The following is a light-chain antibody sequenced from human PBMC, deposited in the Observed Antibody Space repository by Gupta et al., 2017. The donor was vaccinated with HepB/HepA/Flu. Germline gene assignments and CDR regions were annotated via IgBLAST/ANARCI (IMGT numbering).Light chain of an antibody. CDR1: SSDVGVYNY. CDR2: DVN. CDR3: CSYAGSNTYV. J-gene: IGLJ1*01. V-gene: IGLV2-11*01. Sequence: QSPLTQPRPVSGSPGHSVAVSCTGSSSDVGVYNYVFWYQQHPGKAPKLMIYDVNKRPSGVPDRFSGSKSGNTASLTISGLQAEDESDYYCCSYAGSNTYVFGTGTTVSVL.